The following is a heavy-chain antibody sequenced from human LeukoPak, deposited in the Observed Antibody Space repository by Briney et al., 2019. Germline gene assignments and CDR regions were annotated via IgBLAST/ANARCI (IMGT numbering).Heavy chain of an antibody. CDR1: GFTFSSYS. J-gene: IGHJ6*03. V-gene: IGHV3-48*04. Sequence: GGSLRLSCAASGFTFSSYSMNWIRQAPGKGLEWVSYISSSGSTIYYADSVKGRFTISRDNAKNSLYLQMNSLRAEDTAVYNCARVGDYGDYYMDVWGKGTTVTISS. D-gene: IGHD4-17*01. CDR3: ARVGDYGDYYMDV. CDR2: ISSSGSTI.